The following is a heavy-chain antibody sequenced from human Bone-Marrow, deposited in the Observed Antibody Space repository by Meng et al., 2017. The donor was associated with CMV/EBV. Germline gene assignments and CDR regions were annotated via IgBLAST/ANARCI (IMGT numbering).Heavy chain of an antibody. Sequence: ASVKVSCKASGYTFTSYDINWVRQATGQGLEWMGWMNPNSGNTGYAQKFQGRVTITTDESTSTAYMELSSLRSEDTAVYYFARGSSYGGNSVPDYWGQGTLVTVSS. D-gene: IGHD4-23*01. CDR1: GYTFTSYD. CDR2: MNPNSGNT. CDR3: ARGSSYGGNSVPDY. V-gene: IGHV1-8*01. J-gene: IGHJ4*02.